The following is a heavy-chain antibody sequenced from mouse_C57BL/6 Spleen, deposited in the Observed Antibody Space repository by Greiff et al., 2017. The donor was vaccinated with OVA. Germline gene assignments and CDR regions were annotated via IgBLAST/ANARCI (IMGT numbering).Heavy chain of an antibody. Sequence: LQQPGAELVKPGASVKLSCKASGYTFTSYWMQWVKQRPGQGLEWIGEIDPSDSYTNYNQKFKGKATLTVDTSSSTAYMQLSSLTSEDSAVYYCARGMIYDGYYDWYFDVWGTGTTVTVSS. D-gene: IGHD2-3*01. CDR1: GYTFTSYW. V-gene: IGHV1-50*01. CDR3: ARGMIYDGYYDWYFDV. CDR2: IDPSDSYT. J-gene: IGHJ1*03.